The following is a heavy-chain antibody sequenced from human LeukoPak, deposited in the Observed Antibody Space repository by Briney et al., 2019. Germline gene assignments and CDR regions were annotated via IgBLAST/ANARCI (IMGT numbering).Heavy chain of an antibody. V-gene: IGHV3-33*01. D-gene: IGHD3-16*02. CDR1: GFTFSSHG. CDR3: ARESEYRFDY. J-gene: IGHJ4*02. Sequence: GRSLRLSCAASGFTFSSHGMHWVRQAPGKGLEWVAVIWYDGSDKYYADSVKGRFTISRDNSKYTLYLQMNSLRAEDTAVYYCARESEYRFDYWGQATLVTVSS. CDR2: IWYDGSDK.